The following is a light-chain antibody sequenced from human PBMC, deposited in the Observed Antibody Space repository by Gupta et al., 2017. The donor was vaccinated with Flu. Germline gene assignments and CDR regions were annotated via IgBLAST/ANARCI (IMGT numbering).Light chain of an antibody. CDR1: QGITIY. CDR2: DIS. V-gene: IGKV1-13*02. CDR3: QQINTNPRA. J-gene: IGKJ4*01. Sequence: PSSLSASVGDRVTITCRASQGITIYLTWYQQRPGKAPKLLIYDISSLRSGVPLRFSGSGSGTDFTLTISSLQPEDFATYYCQQINTNPRAFGGGTKVDIK.